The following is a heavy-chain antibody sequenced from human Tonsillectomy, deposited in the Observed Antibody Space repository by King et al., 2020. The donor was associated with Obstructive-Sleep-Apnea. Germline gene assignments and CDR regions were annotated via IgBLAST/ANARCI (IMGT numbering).Heavy chain of an antibody. CDR3: TTLITMIVVVIKVDAFDI. Sequence: VQLVESGGGLVKPGGSLRLSCAASGFTFSNAWMSWVRQAPGKGREWFGRIKSKTDGGTTDYAAPVKGRFTIPRDDSKNTLYLQMNSLKTEDTAVYYCTTLITMIVVVIKVDAFDIWGQGTMVTVSS. CDR2: IKSKTDGGTT. J-gene: IGHJ3*02. D-gene: IGHD3-22*01. V-gene: IGHV3-15*01. CDR1: GFTFSNAW.